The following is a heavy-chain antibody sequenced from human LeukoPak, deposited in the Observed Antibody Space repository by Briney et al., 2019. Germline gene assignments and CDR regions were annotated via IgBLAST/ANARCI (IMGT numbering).Heavy chain of an antibody. CDR1: GFTFSNYA. J-gene: IGHJ4*02. V-gene: IGHV3-23*01. CDR2: ISGSGGGT. CDR3: AKDLPTLTYYFAY. Sequence: GGSLKLSCTASGFTFSNYAMAWVRQAPGKGLEWVSGISGSGGGTYYADSVKGRFTISRDNSKSTLYLQMNSLRAEDTAVYYCAKDLPTLTYYFAYWGQGTLVTVSS.